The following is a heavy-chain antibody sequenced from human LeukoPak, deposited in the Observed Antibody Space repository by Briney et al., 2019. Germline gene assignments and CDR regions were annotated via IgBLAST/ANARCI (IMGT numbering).Heavy chain of an antibody. CDR2: IYSGGRT. CDR1: GFSFSRNY. Sequence: GGSLRLSCAASGFSFSRNYMTWVRQAPGKGLEWVSVIYSGGRTDYADSVKGRLTIYRDSSKDTLYLQMNSLRAEDTAVYYCTRDVIRGTDLGYWGQGTLVTVFS. D-gene: IGHD3-10*01. J-gene: IGHJ4*02. CDR3: TRDVIRGTDLGY. V-gene: IGHV3-66*02.